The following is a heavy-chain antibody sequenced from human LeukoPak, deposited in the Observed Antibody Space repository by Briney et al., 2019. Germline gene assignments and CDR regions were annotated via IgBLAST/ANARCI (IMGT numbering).Heavy chain of an antibody. V-gene: IGHV1-2*02. CDR3: ARFQGVYDILTGYDPLLGYFDY. Sequence: ASVKVSCKASGYTFTGYYMHWVRQAPGQGLEWMGWINPNSGGTNYAQKFQGRVTMTRDTSISTVYMELSRLRSDDTAVYYCARFQGVYDILTGYDPLLGYFDYWGQGTLVTVSS. J-gene: IGHJ4*02. CDR1: GYTFTGYY. D-gene: IGHD3-9*01. CDR2: INPNSGGT.